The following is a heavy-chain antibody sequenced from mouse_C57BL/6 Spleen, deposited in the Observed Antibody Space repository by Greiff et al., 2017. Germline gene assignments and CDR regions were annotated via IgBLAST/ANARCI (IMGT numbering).Heavy chain of an antibody. CDR3: ARHVANGNYFDY. CDR2: ISSGGSYT. J-gene: IGHJ2*01. D-gene: IGHD1-1*01. Sequence: EVQRVESGGDLVKPGGSLKLSCAASGFTFSSYGMSWVRQTPDKRLEWVATISSGGSYTYYPDSVKGRFTISRDNAKNTLYLQMSSLKSEDTAMYYCARHVANGNYFDYWGQGTTLTVSS. CDR1: GFTFSSYG. V-gene: IGHV5-6*01.